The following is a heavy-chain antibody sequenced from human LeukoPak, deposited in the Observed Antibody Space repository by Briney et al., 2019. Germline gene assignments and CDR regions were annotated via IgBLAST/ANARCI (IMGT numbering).Heavy chain of an antibody. CDR3: AKGPPYRVPPGWYFDY. D-gene: IGHD1-1*01. J-gene: IGHJ4*02. V-gene: IGHV3-20*04. CDR1: GFKFDDYG. CDR2: INWNGGSR. Sequence: PGGSLRLSCAASGFKFDDYGMSWVRQVPGKGLEWVSGINWNGGSRGYADSVKGRFTISRDNAKNSVYLQMNSLRAEDTAVYYCAKGPPYRVPPGWYFDYWGQGALVTVSS.